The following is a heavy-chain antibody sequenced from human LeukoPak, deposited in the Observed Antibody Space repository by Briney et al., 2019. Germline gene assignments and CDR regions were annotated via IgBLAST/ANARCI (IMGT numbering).Heavy chain of an antibody. CDR3: ARDSSVRPNIRYCYYYYMDV. Sequence: GGSLRLSCAASGFTFGDYGMSWVRQAPGKGLEWVSGINWNGGSTCYADSVKGRFTISRANAKNSRFLQMNSLRAEDTALYYCARDSSVRPNIRYCYYYYMDVWGKGTTVTVSS. V-gene: IGHV3-20*04. CDR1: GFTFGDYG. D-gene: IGHD6-25*01. CDR2: INWNGGST. J-gene: IGHJ6*03.